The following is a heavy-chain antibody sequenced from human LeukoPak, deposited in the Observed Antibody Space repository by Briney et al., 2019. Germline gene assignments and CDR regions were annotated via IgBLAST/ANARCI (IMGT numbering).Heavy chain of an antibody. V-gene: IGHV3-33*08. CDR1: GFTFSSYW. J-gene: IGHJ6*03. CDR2: LLYDGNTK. Sequence: GGSLRLSCAASGFTFSSYWMHWVRQAPGKGLEWVAALLYDGNTKHYADSVKGRFTISRDISKNTFYLQMNSLTAEDTAVYYCARDHRPEIQYYYMDVWGKGTTVAVSS. CDR3: ARDHRPEIQYYYMDV. D-gene: IGHD1-14*01.